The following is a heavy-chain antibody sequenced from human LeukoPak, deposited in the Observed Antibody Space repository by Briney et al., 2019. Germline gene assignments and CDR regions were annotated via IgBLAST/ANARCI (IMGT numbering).Heavy chain of an antibody. V-gene: IGHV1-69*06. CDR1: GGTFSSYA. CDR2: ITPIFGTA. Sequence: SVKVSCKASGGTFSSYAISWVRQAPGQGLEWMGGITPIFGTANYAQKFQGRVTITADKSTSTAYMELSSLRSEDTAVYYCAREPPMVRGVIPAPFYFDYWGQGTLVTVSS. D-gene: IGHD3-10*01. J-gene: IGHJ4*02. CDR3: AREPPMVRGVIPAPFYFDY.